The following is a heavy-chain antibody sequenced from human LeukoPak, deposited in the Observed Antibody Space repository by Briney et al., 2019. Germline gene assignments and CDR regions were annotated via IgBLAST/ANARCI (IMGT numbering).Heavy chain of an antibody. CDR2: ISNDGSSL. V-gene: IGHV3-74*01. Sequence: GGSLRLSCAASGFTLSNSWMHWVRQPPGKGLVWVSRISNDGSSLIYADSVKGRFTISRDNAKNTLYLQMNSLRAEDTAVYYCARSDNGLDIWGQGTMVTVSS. D-gene: IGHD2-8*01. CDR1: GFTLSNSW. J-gene: IGHJ3*02. CDR3: ARSDNGLDI.